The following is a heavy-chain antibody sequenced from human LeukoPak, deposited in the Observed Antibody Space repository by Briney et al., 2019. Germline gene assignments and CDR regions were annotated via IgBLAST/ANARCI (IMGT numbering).Heavy chain of an antibody. CDR1: GYSFTSYW. J-gene: IGHJ4*02. D-gene: IGHD6-13*01. CDR3: ASSLGEQQLGRSYFDY. V-gene: IGHV5-51*01. Sequence: GESLKISCKGSGYSFTSYWIGWVRQMPGKGLEWMGVIFPGDSDTRYSPSFQGQVTISADKSTSTAYLQWSSLKASDTAMYYCASSLGEQQLGRSYFDYWGQGTLVTVSS. CDR2: IFPGDSDT.